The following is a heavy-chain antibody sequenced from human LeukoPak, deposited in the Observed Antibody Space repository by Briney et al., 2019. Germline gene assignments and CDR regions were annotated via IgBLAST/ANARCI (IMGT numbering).Heavy chain of an antibody. CDR2: IYYGGST. CDR1: DXSISNYY. J-gene: IGHJ5*02. CDR3: ARNAAVATSRSWFDP. D-gene: IGHD6-19*01. V-gene: IGHV4-59*08. Sequence: SETLSLTCTVSDXSISNYYWSWIRQPPGKGLEWIGYIYYGGSTNHNPSLKSRVTMSVDTSKNQFSLKLSSVTAADTAVYYCARNAAVATSRSWFDPWGQGSLVTVSS.